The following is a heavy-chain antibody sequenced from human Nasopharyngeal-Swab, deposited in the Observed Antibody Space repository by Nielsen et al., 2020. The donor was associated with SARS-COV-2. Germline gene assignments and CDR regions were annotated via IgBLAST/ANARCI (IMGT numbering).Heavy chain of an antibody. V-gene: IGHV4-30-2*01. Sequence: SETLSLTCAVSGGSISSGFYSWSWIRQPPGKGLEWIGYIYHSGNTYYNPSLKSRATISVDRSKNQFSLRLSSVTAADTAVYYCARKYCNGDCYFDYWGQGTLVTVSS. CDR2: IYHSGNT. J-gene: IGHJ4*02. CDR1: GGSISSGFYS. CDR3: ARKYCNGDCYFDY. D-gene: IGHD2-21*02.